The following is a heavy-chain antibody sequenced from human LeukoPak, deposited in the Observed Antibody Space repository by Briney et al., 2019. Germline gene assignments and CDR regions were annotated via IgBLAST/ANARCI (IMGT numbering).Heavy chain of an antibody. CDR3: ARLTARQGYYYYGMDV. V-gene: IGHV4-34*01. CDR1: GGSFSGYY. D-gene: IGHD1-14*01. Sequence: SETLSLTCAVYGGSFSGYYWSWIRQPPGKGLEWIGEINHSGSTNYNPSLKSRVTISVDTSKNQFSLKLSSVTAADTALYYCARLTARQGYYYYGMDVWGQGTTVTVSS. CDR2: INHSGST. J-gene: IGHJ6*02.